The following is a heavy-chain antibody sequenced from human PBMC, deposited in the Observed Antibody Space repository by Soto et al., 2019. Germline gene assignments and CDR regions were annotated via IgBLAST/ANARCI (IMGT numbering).Heavy chain of an antibody. CDR1: GGTFSSYA. J-gene: IGHJ6*02. Sequence: SVKVSCKASGGTFSSYAISWVRQAPGQGLEWMGGIIPIFGTANYAQKFQGRVTITADKSTSTAYMELSSLRSEDTAVYYCARSQDSSSYYYYGMDVWGQGTTVTVSS. V-gene: IGHV1-69*06. CDR3: ARSQDSSSYYYYGMDV. D-gene: IGHD6-13*01. CDR2: IIPIFGTA.